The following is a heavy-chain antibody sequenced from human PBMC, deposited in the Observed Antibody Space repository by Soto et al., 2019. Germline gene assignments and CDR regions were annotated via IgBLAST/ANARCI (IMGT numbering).Heavy chain of an antibody. CDR3: AKEQGIAVAGTVYFQH. D-gene: IGHD6-19*01. Sequence: QVQLVESGGGVVQPGRSLRLSCAASGFTFSSYGMHWVRQAPGKGLGWVAVISYDGSNKYYADSVKGRFTISRDNSKNTLYLQMNSLRAEDTAVYYCAKEQGIAVAGTVYFQHWGQGTLVTVSS. V-gene: IGHV3-30*18. CDR1: GFTFSSYG. J-gene: IGHJ1*01. CDR2: ISYDGSNK.